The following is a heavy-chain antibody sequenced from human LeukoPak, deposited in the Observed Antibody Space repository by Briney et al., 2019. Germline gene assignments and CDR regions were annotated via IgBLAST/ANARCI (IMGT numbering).Heavy chain of an antibody. D-gene: IGHD2-15*01. CDR3: AKDRAGYCSGGSCYSALDY. V-gene: IGHV3-23*01. J-gene: IGHJ4*02. CDR2: ISGSGGST. CDR1: GFTFSSYA. Sequence: PGGSLRLSCAASGFTFSSYAMSWVRQAPGKGLEWVSAISGSGGSTYYADSVEGRFTISRDNSKNTLYLQMNSLRAEDTAVYYCAKDRAGYCSGGSCYSALDYWGQGTLVTVSS.